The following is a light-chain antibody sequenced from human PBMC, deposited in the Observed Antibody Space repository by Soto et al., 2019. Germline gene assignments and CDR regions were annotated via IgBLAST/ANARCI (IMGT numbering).Light chain of an antibody. CDR1: QGISTW. Sequence: EIQMTQSPSSVSASVGDRVTVTCRASQGISTWLAWYQQKAGKAPNLLIYGASNLHSGVPSRFSGSGSGTNFTLTISSLQPEDFATYYCQQANSFPITFGQGTRLE. J-gene: IGKJ5*01. V-gene: IGKV1-12*01. CDR2: GAS. CDR3: QQANSFPIT.